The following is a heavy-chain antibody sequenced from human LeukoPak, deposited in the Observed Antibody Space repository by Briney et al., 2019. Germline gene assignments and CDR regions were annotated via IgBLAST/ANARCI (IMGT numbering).Heavy chain of an antibody. CDR2: INWNGGST. CDR3: ASDKIVGASRFDY. D-gene: IGHD1-26*01. V-gene: IGHV3-20*04. CDR1: GFTFDDYG. Sequence: PGGSLRLSCEASGFTFDDYGMGWVRQAPGKGLEWVSGINWNGGSTDYADSVKGRFTISRDNAKNSLYLQMNGLRAEDTAVYYCASDKIVGASRFDYWGQGTLVTVSS. J-gene: IGHJ4*02.